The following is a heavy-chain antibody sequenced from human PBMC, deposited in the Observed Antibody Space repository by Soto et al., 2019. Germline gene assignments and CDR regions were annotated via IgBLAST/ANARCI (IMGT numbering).Heavy chain of an antibody. CDR1: GFTVTNSY. D-gene: IGHD1-26*01. J-gene: IGHJ4*02. Sequence: EVQLAESGGGLVQPGGSLRLSCAASGFTVTNSYRNWVRQAPGKGLEWVSVIYGGGTTDYADSVKGRFTISRDSSMNTLHRQMNSVSAEDTAIYYCAGLSNSARYIDFWGQGILVTVSS. CDR2: IYGGGTT. CDR3: AGLSNSARYIDF. V-gene: IGHV3-66*01.